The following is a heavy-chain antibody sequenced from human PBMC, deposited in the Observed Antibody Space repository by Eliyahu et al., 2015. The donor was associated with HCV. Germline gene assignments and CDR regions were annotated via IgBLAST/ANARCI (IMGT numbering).Heavy chain of an antibody. CDR2: XNPNSGGT. CDR1: GXTFTGYY. V-gene: IGHV1-2*04. J-gene: IGHJ6*02. CDR3: ARDLKAGSSRGGGYYGMDV. Sequence: QVQLVQSGAEVKKPGASVKVSCKASGXTFTGYYXHWVRQAPGQGLEWMGWXNPNSGGTNYAQKFQGWVTMTRDTSISTAYMELSRLRSDDTAVYYCARDLKAGSSRGGGYYGMDVWGQGTTVTVSS. D-gene: IGHD6-6*01.